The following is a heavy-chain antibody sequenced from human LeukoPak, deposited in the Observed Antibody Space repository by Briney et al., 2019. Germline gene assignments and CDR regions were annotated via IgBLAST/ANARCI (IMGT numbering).Heavy chain of an antibody. CDR1: GFTFSSYA. V-gene: IGHV3-30-3*01. D-gene: IGHD6-6*01. Sequence: GGSLRLSCAVSGFTFSSYAMHWVRQAPGKGLEWVAVISYDGSNKYYADSVKGRFTISRDNSKNTLYLQMNSLRAEDTAVYYCARFSSSQNFDYWGQGTLVTVSS. J-gene: IGHJ4*01. CDR2: ISYDGSNK. CDR3: ARFSSSQNFDY.